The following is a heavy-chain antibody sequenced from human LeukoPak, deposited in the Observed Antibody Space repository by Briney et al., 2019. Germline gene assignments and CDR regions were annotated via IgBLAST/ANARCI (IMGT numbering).Heavy chain of an antibody. D-gene: IGHD3-3*01. CDR1: GFTFSSYE. Sequence: GGSLRLSCAASGFTFSSYEMNWVRQAPGKGLEWVSYISSSGSTIYYADSVKGRFTISRDNAKNTLYLQMNSLRVEDTAVYYCARDNDVWSLDFWGPGSLVTVSS. J-gene: IGHJ4*02. CDR2: ISSSGSTI. V-gene: IGHV3-48*03. CDR3: ARDNDVWSLDF.